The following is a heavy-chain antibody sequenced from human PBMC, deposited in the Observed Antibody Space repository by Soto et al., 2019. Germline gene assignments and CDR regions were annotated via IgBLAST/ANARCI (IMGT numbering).Heavy chain of an antibody. CDR3: AKDTFSALGAAGSH. CDR1: GFTFSSYA. Sequence: GGSLRLSCAASGFTFSSYAMSWVRQAPGKGLEWVSAISGSGGSTYYADSVKGRFTISRDNSKNTLYLQMNSLRAEDTAVYYCAKDTFSALGAAGSHGGQGTMVTVSS. CDR2: ISGSGGST. D-gene: IGHD6-13*01. V-gene: IGHV3-23*01. J-gene: IGHJ3*01.